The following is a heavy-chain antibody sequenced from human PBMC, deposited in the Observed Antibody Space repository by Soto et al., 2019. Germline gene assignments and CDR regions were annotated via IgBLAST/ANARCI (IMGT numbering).Heavy chain of an antibody. D-gene: IGHD3-10*01. CDR2: INQSGAT. Sequence: QLQQWGAGLLKPSETLSLTCAVYNGSFSKYYWNWIRQSPGKGLEWIGEINQSGATNNTPSLKSRVTIAVDTSKNQFSLKLKARTAADTALYYCARGYYYASGSSFPYWGQGTLVTVSS. CDR1: NGSFSKYY. V-gene: IGHV4-34*01. J-gene: IGHJ4*02. CDR3: ARGYYYASGSSFPY.